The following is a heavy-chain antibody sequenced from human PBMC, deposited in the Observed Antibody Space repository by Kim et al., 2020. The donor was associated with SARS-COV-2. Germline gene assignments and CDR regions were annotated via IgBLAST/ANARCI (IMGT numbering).Heavy chain of an antibody. Sequence: KYSASSGKGQFSISRDNAQDQLYLQMNSLRAGDTDVYYCASGYGGGAFDIWGQGTMVTVSS. V-gene: IGHV3-11*04. CDR3: ASGYGGGAFDI. J-gene: IGHJ3*02. CDR2: K. D-gene: IGHD5-18*01.